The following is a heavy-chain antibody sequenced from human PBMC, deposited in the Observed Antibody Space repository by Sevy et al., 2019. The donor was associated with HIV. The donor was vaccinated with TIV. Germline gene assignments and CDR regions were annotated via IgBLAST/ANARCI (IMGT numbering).Heavy chain of an antibody. CDR2: INQSGDT. CDR1: GGSFSGYY. Sequence: SETLSLTCAVYGGSFSGYYWSWIRQPPGQGLEWIGEINQSGDTNYKPSLKSRLIISVDTSKKQFSLRLSSVTAADTAVYYCARDTIPTGEAFDIWGRGTLVTVSS. J-gene: IGHJ3*02. CDR3: ARDTIPTGEAFDI. D-gene: IGHD1-1*01. V-gene: IGHV4-34*01.